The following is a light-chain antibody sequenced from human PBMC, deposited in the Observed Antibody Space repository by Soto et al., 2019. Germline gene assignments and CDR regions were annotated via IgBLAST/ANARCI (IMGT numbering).Light chain of an antibody. V-gene: IGKV3-15*01. J-gene: IGKJ5*01. Sequence: ERVLTQSPATLSVSPGERAILSCRASQSVSTNLAWYHQKPGQAPRLLIYGASTRATDIPARFTGSGSGTEFTLTISSLQSEDFAVYYCQQYHNWPITFGQGTRLEIK. CDR2: GAS. CDR3: QQYHNWPIT. CDR1: QSVSTN.